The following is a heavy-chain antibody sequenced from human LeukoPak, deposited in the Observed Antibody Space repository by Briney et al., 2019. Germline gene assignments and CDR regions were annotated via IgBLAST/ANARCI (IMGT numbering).Heavy chain of an antibody. CDR1: GFTFSSYS. D-gene: IGHD6-13*01. CDR3: PEGN. Sequence: GGSLRLSCAASGFTFSSYSMNWVRQAPGKGLEWVSSISSSSSYIYYADSVKGRFTISRDNSKNTLYLQMNSLRAEDTAISWFPEGNWGQGTLVTVSS. J-gene: IGHJ4*02. CDR2: ISSSSSYI. V-gene: IGHV3-21*04.